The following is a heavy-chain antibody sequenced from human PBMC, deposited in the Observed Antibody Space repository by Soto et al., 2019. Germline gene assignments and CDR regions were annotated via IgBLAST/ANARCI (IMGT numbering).Heavy chain of an antibody. CDR3: ARASSRDGYNFGFDY. CDR2: IIPIFGTA. D-gene: IGHD5-12*01. Sequence: SVKVSCKASGGTFSSYAISWVRQAPGQGLEWMGGIIPIFGTANYAQKFQGRVTITADKSTSTAYMELSSLRSEDTAVYYCARASSRDGYNFGFDYWGQGTLVTVSS. J-gene: IGHJ4*02. CDR1: GGTFSSYA. V-gene: IGHV1-69*06.